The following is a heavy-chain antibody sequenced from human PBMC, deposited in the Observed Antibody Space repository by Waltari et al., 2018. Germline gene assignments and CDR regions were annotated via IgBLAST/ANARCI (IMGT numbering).Heavy chain of an antibody. V-gene: IGHV4-34*01. D-gene: IGHD2-15*01. Sequence: QVQLQQWGAGLLKPSETLSLTCAVYGGSFSGYYWSWIRQPPGKGLEWIGEINHSGSTNYNPSLKRRVTISVDTAKNQFSLKLSSVTAADTAVYYCARGSTVGVRGSCNFDYWGQGTLVTVSS. CDR3: ARGSTVGVRGSCNFDY. CDR1: GGSFSGYY. J-gene: IGHJ4*02. CDR2: INHSGST.